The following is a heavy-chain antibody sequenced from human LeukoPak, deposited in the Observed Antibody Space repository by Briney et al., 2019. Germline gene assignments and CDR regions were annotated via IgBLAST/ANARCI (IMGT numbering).Heavy chain of an antibody. V-gene: IGHV4-59*01. CDR1: GGSISSYY. J-gene: IGHJ5*02. CDR3: ARAPSYLPSEFDL. D-gene: IGHD3-16*01. Sequence: SETLSLTCTVSGGSISSYYWSWIRQPPGKGLEWIGYIYYSGSTNYNPSLKSRVTISVDTSKNQFSLKLSSVTAADTAVYYCARAPSYLPSEFDLWGQGTLVTVSS. CDR2: IYYSGST.